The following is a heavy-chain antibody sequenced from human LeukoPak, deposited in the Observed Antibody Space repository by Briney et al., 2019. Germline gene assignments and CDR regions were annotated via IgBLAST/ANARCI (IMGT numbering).Heavy chain of an antibody. CDR1: GGFISSSSYY. D-gene: IGHD2-21*02. CDR3: ARQEAVTATYFYGMDV. Sequence: PSETLSLTCTVSGGFISSSSYYWGWIRQPPGKGLEWIGSIYYSGNTYYNPSLKSRVTISVDTSKIQFSLRLSSMTAADTAVYYCARQEAVTATYFYGMDVWGQGTTVTVSS. V-gene: IGHV4-39*01. CDR2: IYYSGNT. J-gene: IGHJ6*02.